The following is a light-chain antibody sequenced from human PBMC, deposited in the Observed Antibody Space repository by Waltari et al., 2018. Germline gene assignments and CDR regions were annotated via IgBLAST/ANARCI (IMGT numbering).Light chain of an antibody. CDR1: QSIRNC. CDR2: RAS. CDR3: QQRSRWPLT. V-gene: IGKV1-5*03. Sequence: DIQMTQSPSTLSASVGDRVTITCRASQSIRNCLAWYQQKPGKAPKLLIYRASSLESGVPSRFSGSGSGTEFTLTISSLQPDDFAVYYCQQRSRWPLTFGGGTKVEI. J-gene: IGKJ4*01.